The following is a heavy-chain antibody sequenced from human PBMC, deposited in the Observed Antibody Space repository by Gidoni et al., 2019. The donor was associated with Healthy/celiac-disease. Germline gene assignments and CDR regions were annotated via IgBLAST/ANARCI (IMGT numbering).Heavy chain of an antibody. CDR1: GGSIRSGSYY. CDR2: IYTSGST. D-gene: IGHD3-10*01. J-gene: IGHJ3*02. Sequence: QVQLQESGPGLGQPSQTLSLTCPVSGGSIRSGSYYWSWIRPPAGKGLEWIGGIYTSGSTNYNPSLKSRVTISVDTSKNQFSLKLSSVTAADTAVYYCARSMVRGVDDAFDIWGQGTMVTVSS. V-gene: IGHV4-61*02. CDR3: ARSMVRGVDDAFDI.